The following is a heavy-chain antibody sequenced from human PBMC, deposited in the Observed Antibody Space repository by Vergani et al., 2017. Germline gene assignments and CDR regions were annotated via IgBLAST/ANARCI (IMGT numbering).Heavy chain of an antibody. CDR2: ISSDGGST. CDR1: GFTFSTYA. D-gene: IGHD3-22*01. J-gene: IGHJ4*02. V-gene: IGHV3-23*01. CDR3: AGPQATSAYYYGGFDY. Sequence: EVQLLESGGGLVQPGGSLRLSCAASGFTFSTYAMTWVRQAPGKGLEWVSTISSDGGSTYYADSVKGRFTISSDNSKNTLSLQMNSLTAEDTAIYYCAGPQATSAYYYGGFDYWGQGILVIVS.